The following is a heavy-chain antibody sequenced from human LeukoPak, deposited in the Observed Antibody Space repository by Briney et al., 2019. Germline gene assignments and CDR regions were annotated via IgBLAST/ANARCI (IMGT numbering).Heavy chain of an antibody. J-gene: IGHJ3*02. CDR3: ARDLFYAFDI. Sequence: GGSLRLSCSASGFTFSSYNMNWVRQAPGKGLEWVSHISSSNDIIDYADSVKGRFTISRDNAKNSLYLQMKSLRDEDTAVYYCARDLFYAFDIWGQGTLVTVSS. CDR1: GFTFSSYN. CDR2: ISSSNDII. D-gene: IGHD2/OR15-2a*01. V-gene: IGHV3-48*02.